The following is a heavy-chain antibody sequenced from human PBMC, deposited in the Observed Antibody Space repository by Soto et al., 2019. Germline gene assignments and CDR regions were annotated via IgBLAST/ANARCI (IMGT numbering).Heavy chain of an antibody. CDR3: GSVFEH. V-gene: IGHV3-74*01. D-gene: IGHD1-26*01. Sequence: EAQLVESGGGLVQPGGSLRLSCAASGFTFTNYWMHWVRQAPGKGLQWVARVDGEESGTSYADSVKGRFTISRDNAKNTLSLQMNSLRADDTAVYYCGSVFEHWGWGTLVTVSS. CDR2: VDGEESGT. J-gene: IGHJ4*02. CDR1: GFTFTNYW.